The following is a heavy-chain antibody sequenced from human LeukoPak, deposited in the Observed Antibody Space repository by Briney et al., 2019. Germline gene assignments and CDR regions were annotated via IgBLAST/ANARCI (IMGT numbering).Heavy chain of an antibody. D-gene: IGHD2-8*02. CDR2: ISGSGGST. CDR3: AKGRILVASRNWFDP. Sequence: PGGSRRLSCAASGFTFSSYAMSWVRQAPGKGLEWVSAISGSGGSTYYADSVKGRFTISRDNSKNTLYLQMNSLRAEDTAVYYCAKGRILVASRNWFDPWGQGTLVTVSS. J-gene: IGHJ5*02. CDR1: GFTFSSYA. V-gene: IGHV3-23*01.